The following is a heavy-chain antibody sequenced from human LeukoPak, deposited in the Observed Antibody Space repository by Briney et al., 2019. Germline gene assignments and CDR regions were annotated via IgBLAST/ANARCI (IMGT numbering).Heavy chain of an antibody. V-gene: IGHV4-39*01. J-gene: IGHJ5*02. CDR2: IYYSGSP. Sequence: PSETLSLTCTVSGGSISDRNYYWDWIRQPPGQGLEWIGSIYYSGSPQYSPSLKSRVTISVDTSKNQFSLKLSSVTAADTAVYYCARHLIVGATQGWFDPWGQGTLVTVSS. D-gene: IGHD1-26*01. CDR3: ARHLIVGATQGWFDP. CDR1: GGSISDRNYY.